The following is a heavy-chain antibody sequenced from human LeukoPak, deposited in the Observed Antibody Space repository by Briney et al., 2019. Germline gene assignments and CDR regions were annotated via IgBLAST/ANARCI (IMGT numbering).Heavy chain of an antibody. D-gene: IGHD2-15*01. CDR2: ITSTSTYI. CDR3: ASVRPCITCYRVSDD. V-gene: IGHV3-21*01. CDR1: GFPFSTYS. Sequence: GGSLRLSCAASGFPFSTYSIHWVRQAPGKGLEWVASITSTSTYIYYADSVKGRFTISRDNAHNLLYLQMNSLRADDTAVYYCASVRPCITCYRVSDDWGQETLVTVSS. J-gene: IGHJ4*02.